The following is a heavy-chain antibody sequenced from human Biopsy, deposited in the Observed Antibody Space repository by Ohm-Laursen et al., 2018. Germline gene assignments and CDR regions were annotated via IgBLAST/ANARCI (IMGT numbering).Heavy chain of an antibody. CDR1: GGSISSGGSY. D-gene: IGHD3-22*01. CDR2: IFNSANT. CDR3: ARGDYFDSNGYFWFDP. J-gene: IGHJ5*02. V-gene: IGHV4-31*01. Sequence: TLSLTCTVSGGSISSGGSYWSWIRQRPGKGLEWIGYIFNSANTYYNPSLKNLFTISGDTSKNQFSLKLNSVTAADTAVYYCARGDYFDSNGYFWFDPWGQGTLVTVSS.